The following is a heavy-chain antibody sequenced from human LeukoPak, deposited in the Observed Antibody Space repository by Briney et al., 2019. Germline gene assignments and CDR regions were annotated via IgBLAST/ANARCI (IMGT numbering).Heavy chain of an antibody. Sequence: SETLSLTCTVPGGSISSSSYYWGWIRQPPGKGLEWIGSIYYSGSTYYNPSLKSRVTISVDTSKNQFSLKLSSVTAADTAVYFCARSSIAARPSDAFDIWGQGTMVTVSS. V-gene: IGHV4-39*07. D-gene: IGHD6-6*01. CDR1: GGSISSSSYY. CDR3: ARSSIAARPSDAFDI. J-gene: IGHJ3*02. CDR2: IYYSGST.